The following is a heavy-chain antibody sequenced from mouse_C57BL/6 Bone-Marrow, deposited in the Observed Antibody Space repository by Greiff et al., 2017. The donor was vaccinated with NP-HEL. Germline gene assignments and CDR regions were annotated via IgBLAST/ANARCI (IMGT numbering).Heavy chain of an antibody. CDR2: INPNYGTT. CDR3: ARRIWYAMDY. CDR1: GYSFTDYN. V-gene: IGHV1-39*01. J-gene: IGHJ4*01. Sequence: EVKLVESGPELVKPGASVKISCKASGYSFTDYNMNWVKQGHGKSLEWIGVINPNYGTTSYNQKFKGNATLTVDQSSSTAYMQLNSLTSEDSAVYYCARRIWYAMDYWGQGTSVTVSS. D-gene: IGHD1-1*02.